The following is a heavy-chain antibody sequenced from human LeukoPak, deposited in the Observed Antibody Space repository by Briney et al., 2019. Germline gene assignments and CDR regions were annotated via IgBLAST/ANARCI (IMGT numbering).Heavy chain of an antibody. J-gene: IGHJ4*02. CDR3: ARGAYYYED. D-gene: IGHD3-22*01. V-gene: IGHV3-11*04. Sequence: GGSLRLSCAASGFTFSDNYMSWIRQAPGKGLEWVSYISSSSSTIYYADSVKGRFTISRDNAKNSLYLQMNSLRAEDTAVYYCARGAYYYEDWGQGTLVTVSS. CDR1: GFTFSDNY. CDR2: ISSSSSTI.